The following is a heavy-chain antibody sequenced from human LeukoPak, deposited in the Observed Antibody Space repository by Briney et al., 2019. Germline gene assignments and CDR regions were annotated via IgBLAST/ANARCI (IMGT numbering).Heavy chain of an antibody. CDR1: GGSIRSYY. D-gene: IGHD4-11*01. V-gene: IGHV4-38-2*02. J-gene: IGHJ4*02. CDR3: ARLTTSGYFDY. CDR2: IYHSGST. Sequence: SETLSLTCTVSGGSIRSYYWSWIRQPPGKGLEWIGSIYHSGSTYYNPSLKSRVTISVDTSKNQFSLKLSSVTAADTAVYYCARLTTSGYFDYWGQGTLVTVSS.